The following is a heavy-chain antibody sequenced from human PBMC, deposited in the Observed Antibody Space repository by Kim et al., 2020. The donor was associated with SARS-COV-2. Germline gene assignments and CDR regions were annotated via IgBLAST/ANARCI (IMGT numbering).Heavy chain of an antibody. Sequence: VESVKGRFTITRDNANNSPYLQMNSLRAEDTAVYYCARGGLLIVVTTPDSWGQGTLVTVSS. CDR3: ARGGLLIVVTTPDS. D-gene: IGHD3-22*01. J-gene: IGHJ4*02. V-gene: IGHV3-7*01.